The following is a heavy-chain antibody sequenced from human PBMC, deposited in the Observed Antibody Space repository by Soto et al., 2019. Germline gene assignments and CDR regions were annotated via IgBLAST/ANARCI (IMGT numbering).Heavy chain of an antibody. Sequence: GGSLRLSCAASVFTFSSYGMHWVRQAPGKGLEWVAVISYDGSNKYYADSVKGRFTISRDNSKNTLYLQMNSLRAEDTAVYYCAKKYCSSTSCYFTIDYWGQGTLVTVSS. CDR1: VFTFSSYG. D-gene: IGHD2-2*01. CDR2: ISYDGSNK. CDR3: AKKYCSSTSCYFTIDY. J-gene: IGHJ4*02. V-gene: IGHV3-30*18.